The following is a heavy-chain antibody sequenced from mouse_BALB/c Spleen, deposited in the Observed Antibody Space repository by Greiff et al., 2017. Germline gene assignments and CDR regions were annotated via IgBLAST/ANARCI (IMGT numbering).Heavy chain of an antibody. D-gene: IGHD2-12*01. CDR3: ARYEGAMDY. V-gene: IGHV5-17*02. Sequence: EVQLVESGGGLVQPGGSRKLSCAASGFTFSSFGMHWVRQAPEKGLEWVAYISSGSSTIYYADTVKGRFTISRDNPKNTLFLQMTSLRSEDTAMYYCARYEGAMDYWGQGTSVTVSS. J-gene: IGHJ4*01. CDR1: GFTFSSFG. CDR2: ISSGSSTI.